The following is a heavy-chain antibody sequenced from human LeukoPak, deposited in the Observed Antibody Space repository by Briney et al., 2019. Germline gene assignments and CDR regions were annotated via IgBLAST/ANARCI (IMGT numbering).Heavy chain of an antibody. V-gene: IGHV1-8*03. CDR3: ARERSSGWYFDY. CDR1: GYTFTSYD. Sequence: GASVKVSCKASGYTFTSYDINWVRQATGQGLEWTGWMNPNSGNTGYAQKFQGRVTITRNTSISTAYMELSSLRSEDTAVYYCARERSSGWYFDYWGQGTLVTVSS. D-gene: IGHD6-19*01. CDR2: MNPNSGNT. J-gene: IGHJ4*02.